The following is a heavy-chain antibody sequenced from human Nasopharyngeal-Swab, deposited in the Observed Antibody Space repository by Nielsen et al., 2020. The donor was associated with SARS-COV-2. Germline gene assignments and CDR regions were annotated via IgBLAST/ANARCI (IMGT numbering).Heavy chain of an antibody. J-gene: IGHJ3*02. CDR3: ARRNSEGGMADAFEI. V-gene: IGHV5-51*01. D-gene: IGHD2/OR15-2a*01. CDR2: IYPGDSDT. Sequence: GESLKISCCGSGSIFSSSWIGWVRQIPGKGLEWMGVIYPGDSDTRYSPSFQGQVTISVDKSITTAYLQWSSLKASDTAMYYCARRNSEGGMADAFEIWGQGTMVTVSS. CDR1: GSIFSSSW.